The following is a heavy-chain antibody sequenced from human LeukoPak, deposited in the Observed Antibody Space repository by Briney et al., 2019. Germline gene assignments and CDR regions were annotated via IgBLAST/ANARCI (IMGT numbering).Heavy chain of an antibody. CDR2: IRYDGSNK. Sequence: GGSLRLSCAASGFTFSSYGMHWVRQAPGKGLEWVAFIRYDGSNKYYADSVKGRFTISRDNSKNTLYLQMNSLRAGDTAVYYCAKGRSSGYYYYYMDVWGKGTTVTVSS. D-gene: IGHD3-10*01. J-gene: IGHJ6*03. CDR3: AKGRSSGYYYYYMDV. CDR1: GFTFSSYG. V-gene: IGHV3-30*02.